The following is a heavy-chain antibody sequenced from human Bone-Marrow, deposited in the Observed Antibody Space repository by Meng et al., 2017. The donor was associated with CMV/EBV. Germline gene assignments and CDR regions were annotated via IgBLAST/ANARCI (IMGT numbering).Heavy chain of an antibody. CDR2: ISRSGSSM. J-gene: IGHJ4*02. CDR3: ASDGKTVDY. Sequence: LSLTCTVSGYSISSGYYWGWIRQPPGKGLEWVSYISRSGSSMYYADSVKGRFTISRDNAKNSLYLQMNSLRAEDTAVYYCASDGKTVDYWGQGTLVTVSS. V-gene: IGHV3-11*04. CDR1: GYSISSGYY. D-gene: IGHD4-17*01.